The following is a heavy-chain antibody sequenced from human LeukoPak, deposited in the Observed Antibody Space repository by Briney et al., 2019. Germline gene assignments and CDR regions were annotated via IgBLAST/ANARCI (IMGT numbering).Heavy chain of an antibody. CDR2: ISYDGSNK. CDR1: GFTFSSYA. Sequence: QAGGSLRLSCAASGFTFSSYAMHWVRQAPGKGLEWVAVISYDGSNKYYADSVKGRFTISRDNSKNTLYLQMNSLRAEDTAVYYCARDLRDTAMLDHWGQGTLVTVSS. D-gene: IGHD5-18*01. V-gene: IGHV3-30-3*01. CDR3: ARDLRDTAMLDH. J-gene: IGHJ4*02.